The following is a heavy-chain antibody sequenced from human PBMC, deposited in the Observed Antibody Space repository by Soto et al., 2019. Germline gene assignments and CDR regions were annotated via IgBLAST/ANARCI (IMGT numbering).Heavy chain of an antibody. D-gene: IGHD1-7*01. CDR2: MNPNSGNT. CDR1: GYTFTSYD. Sequence: QVQLVQSGAEVKKPGASVKVSCKASGYTFTSYDINWVRQATGQGLEWMGWMNPNSGNTGYAQKFQGRVTMTRNTSISTAYMELSSLRSEDTAVYYCARGRGTGTERPRYYYYMDVWGKGTTVTVSS. J-gene: IGHJ6*03. CDR3: ARGRGTGTERPRYYYYMDV. V-gene: IGHV1-8*01.